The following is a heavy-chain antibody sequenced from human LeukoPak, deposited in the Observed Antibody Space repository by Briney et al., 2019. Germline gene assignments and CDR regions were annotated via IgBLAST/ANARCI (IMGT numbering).Heavy chain of an antibody. J-gene: IGHJ3*01. Sequence: ASVKVSCKVSTYTLTELSIPWVRQAPGKGLEWMGGFDPEHGETIYAQKFQGRVIMTEDTSTDTAYMELSGLRSEDTAVYYCATGRLYYDRRGYYENDAFDLWGHGTRVTVTS. CDR2: FDPEHGET. V-gene: IGHV1-24*01. CDR3: ATGRLYYDRRGYYENDAFDL. D-gene: IGHD3-22*01. CDR1: TYTLTELS.